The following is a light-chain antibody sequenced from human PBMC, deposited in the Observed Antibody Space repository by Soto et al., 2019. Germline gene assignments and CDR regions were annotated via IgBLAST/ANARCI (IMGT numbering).Light chain of an antibody. CDR3: QHYDISLFA. J-gene: IGKJ3*01. Sequence: EIALTQSPGTLSVSPRERATLSCRASQSVSSNLAWYQQKPGQAPRLLIYGASSRATGIPDRFSGSVFGTDFTLTISRLEPEDFAVYYCQHYDISLFAFGPGTKVDIK. CDR1: QSVSSN. CDR2: GAS. V-gene: IGKV3-20*01.